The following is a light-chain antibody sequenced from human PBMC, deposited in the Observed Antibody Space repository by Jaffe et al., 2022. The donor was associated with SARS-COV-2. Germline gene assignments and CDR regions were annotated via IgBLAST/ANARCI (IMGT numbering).Light chain of an antibody. CDR2: AAS. Sequence: DIQMTQSPSSLSASVGDRVTITCRASQGIGNDLGWYQQEPGKAPKRLIYAASRLQSGVPSRFSGSGSGTEFTLTINSLQPEDFATYYCLQHNTYPRAFGQGTKVEIK. CDR3: LQHNTYPRA. V-gene: IGKV1-17*01. J-gene: IGKJ1*01. CDR1: QGIGND.